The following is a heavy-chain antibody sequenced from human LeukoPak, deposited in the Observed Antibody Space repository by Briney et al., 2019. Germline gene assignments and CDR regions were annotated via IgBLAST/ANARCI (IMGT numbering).Heavy chain of an antibody. CDR2: ISDSGDST. CDR3: AKAGSSGWSYFEY. V-gene: IGHV3-23*01. J-gene: IGHJ4*02. Sequence: PGGSLRLSCTASGFSFTTYAMSWVRQAPGKGLEWVSAISDSGDSTSYADSVKGRFTISRDNSNNTLYLQMSSLRAEDTAIYYCAKAGSSGWSYFEYWGQGTLVTVSS. CDR1: GFSFTTYA. D-gene: IGHD6-19*01.